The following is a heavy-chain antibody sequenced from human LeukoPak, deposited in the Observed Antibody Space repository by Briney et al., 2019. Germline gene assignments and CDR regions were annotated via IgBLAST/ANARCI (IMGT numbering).Heavy chain of an antibody. V-gene: IGHV1-69*06. Sequence: PSASVKVSCKASGGTFSSYASSWVRQAPGQGLEWMGGIIPIFGTANYAQKFQGRVTITADKSTSTAYMELSSLRSEDTAVYYCAREGRGSGFEYFQHWGQDTLVTVSS. CDR3: AREGRGSGFEYFQH. CDR2: IIPIFGTA. CDR1: GGTFSSYA. D-gene: IGHD6-19*01. J-gene: IGHJ1*01.